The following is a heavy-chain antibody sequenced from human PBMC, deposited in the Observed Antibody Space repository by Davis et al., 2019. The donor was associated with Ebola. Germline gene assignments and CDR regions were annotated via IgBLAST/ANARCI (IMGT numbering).Heavy chain of an antibody. J-gene: IGHJ4*02. V-gene: IGHV3-23*01. CDR2: VNSAGTYT. CDR1: GFTSGDYA. CDR3: AKIEAYGSGNYFEY. D-gene: IGHD3-10*01. Sequence: GGSLRLSCTASGFTSGDYAMSWVRQAPGRGLEWVSAVNSAGTYTYYADSVKGRFTIFRDTSTVYLQMNSLRVEDTAVYYCAKIEAYGSGNYFEYWGQGTLVTISS.